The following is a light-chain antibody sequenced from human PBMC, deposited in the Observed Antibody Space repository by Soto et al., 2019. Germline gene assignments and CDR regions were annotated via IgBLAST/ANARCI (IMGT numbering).Light chain of an antibody. Sequence: DIQMTQSPASVSASVGDRVTITCRASQGVSTWVAWFQQKPGQAPKLLIYAASLLQSGVTSRFSVSGSGTEFTRTISSLQPEEFATYYCQQASSFPVSFGQGTKLDI. CDR3: QQASSFPVS. V-gene: IGKV1D-12*01. J-gene: IGKJ2*01. CDR1: QGVSTW. CDR2: AAS.